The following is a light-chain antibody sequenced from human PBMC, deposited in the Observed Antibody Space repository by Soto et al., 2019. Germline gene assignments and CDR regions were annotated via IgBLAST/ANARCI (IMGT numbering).Light chain of an antibody. CDR1: QSVSSSY. Sequence: EIVLTQSPGTLSLSPGERATLSCRASQSVSSSYLAWYQQKPGQAPRLLIYGASSRATGIPDRFSGSGSGTDVTLTSSRLEPEEVAVYYCQQYDSSPLTFGGGTKVEIK. J-gene: IGKJ4*01. CDR2: GAS. CDR3: QQYDSSPLT. V-gene: IGKV3-20*01.